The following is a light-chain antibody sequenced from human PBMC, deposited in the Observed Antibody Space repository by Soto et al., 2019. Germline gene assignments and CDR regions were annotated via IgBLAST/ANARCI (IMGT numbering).Light chain of an antibody. Sequence: DIQMTQSPSSLSASVGDRVTITCRASQTPRTWLNWYQQKPGKAPKLLIYAASTLQSGVPSRFSGSGSGIEFTLTISSLQPDDFATYYCQQYNSYPWTFGQGTKVDIK. J-gene: IGKJ1*01. CDR3: QQYNSYPWT. CDR1: QTPRTW. CDR2: AAS. V-gene: IGKV1-5*01.